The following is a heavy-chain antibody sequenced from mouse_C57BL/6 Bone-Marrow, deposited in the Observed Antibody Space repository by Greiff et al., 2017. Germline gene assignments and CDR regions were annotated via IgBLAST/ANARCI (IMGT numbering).Heavy chain of an antibody. D-gene: IGHD1-1*01. V-gene: IGHV1-59*01. CDR3: ARGPITTVVAPNFDV. CDR2: LDPSDSYT. CDR1: GYTFTSYW. Sequence: QVQLKESGAELVRPGTSVKLSCKASGYTFTSYWMHWVKQRPGQGLEWIGVLDPSDSYTNYNQKFKGKATLTVDASSSTASMQLSSLTSEDSAVYYGARGPITTVVAPNFDVWGTGTTVTVSS. J-gene: IGHJ1*03.